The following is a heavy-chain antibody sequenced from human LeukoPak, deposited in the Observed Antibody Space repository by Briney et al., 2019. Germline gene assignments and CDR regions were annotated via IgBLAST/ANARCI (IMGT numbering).Heavy chain of an antibody. D-gene: IGHD3-22*01. CDR2: IYYSGST. CDR3: KYYYDSSGEILDY. V-gene: IGHV4-39*01. CDR1: GGSISSSSYY. Sequence: SETLSLTCTVSGGSISSSSYYWGWIRQPPGKGLEWIGSIYYSGSTYYNPSPKSRVTISVDTSKNQFSLKLSSVTAADTAVYYCKYYYDSSGEILDYWGQGTLVTVSS. J-gene: IGHJ4*02.